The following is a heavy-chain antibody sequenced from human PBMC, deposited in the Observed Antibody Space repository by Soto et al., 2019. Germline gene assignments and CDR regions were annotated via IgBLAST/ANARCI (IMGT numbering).Heavy chain of an antibody. CDR1: GFTFSSYS. CDR2: ISSSSTT. J-gene: IGHJ4*02. V-gene: IGHV3-48*01. D-gene: IGHD3-22*01. CDR3: APHSGYYDY. Sequence: GSLRLSCAASGFTFSSYSMNWVRQAPGKGLEWVSYISSSSTTYYADSVKGRFTISRDNARNSLYLQMNSLRAEDTAVYYCAPHSGYYDYWGQGTLVTVSS.